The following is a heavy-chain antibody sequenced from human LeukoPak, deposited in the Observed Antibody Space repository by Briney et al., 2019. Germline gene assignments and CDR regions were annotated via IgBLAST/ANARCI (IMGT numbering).Heavy chain of an antibody. J-gene: IGHJ6*03. CDR2: ISSSGSTI. CDR1: GFTFSSYE. D-gene: IGHD1-7*01. Sequence: GGSLRLSCAASGFTFSSYEMNWVRQAPGKGLEWVSYISSSGSTIYYADSVKGRFTISRDNAKNSLYLQMNSLRAEDTAVYYCARGKRTYNWNYVFYYYYYYMDAWGKGTTDTVSS. V-gene: IGHV3-48*03. CDR3: ARGKRTYNWNYVFYYYYYYMDA.